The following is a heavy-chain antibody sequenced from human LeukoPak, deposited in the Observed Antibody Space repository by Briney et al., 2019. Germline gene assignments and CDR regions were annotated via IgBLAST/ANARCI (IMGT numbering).Heavy chain of an antibody. CDR3: AKGPRVVVPAAMPKYYYYYGMDV. CDR1: GFTFGSYA. CDR2: ISGSGGST. J-gene: IGHJ6*02. V-gene: IGHV3-23*01. Sequence: GGSLRLSCAASGFTFGSYAMSWVRQAPGKGLEWVSAISGSGGSTYSADSVKGRFTISRDNSKNTLYLQMNSLRAEDTAVYYCAKGPRVVVPAAMPKYYYYYGMDVWGQGTTVTVSS. D-gene: IGHD2-2*01.